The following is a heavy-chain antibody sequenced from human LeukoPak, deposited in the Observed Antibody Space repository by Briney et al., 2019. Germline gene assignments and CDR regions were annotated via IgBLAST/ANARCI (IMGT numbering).Heavy chain of an antibody. CDR2: IYSTWST. V-gene: IGHV4-59*11. J-gene: IGHJ3*02. CDR3: ARGLSGVTAFDI. Sequence: SETLSLTCTVSGGSISSHYWSWIRQPPGKGLEWIGYIYSTWSTNYNPSLKSRVTISVDTSKNQFSLKLSSVTVADTAVYYCARGLSGVTAFDIWDQGTMVTVSS. D-gene: IGHD3-10*01. CDR1: GGSISSHY.